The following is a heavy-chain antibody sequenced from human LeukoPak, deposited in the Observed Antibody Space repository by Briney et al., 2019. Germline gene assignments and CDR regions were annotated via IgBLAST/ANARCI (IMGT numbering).Heavy chain of an antibody. CDR1: GYTFTGYY. V-gene: IGHV1-2*02. CDR3: ARVGIAVAGTLGY. Sequence: ASVKVSCKASGYTFTGYYMHWVRQAPGQGLEWMGWINPNSGGTNYAQKFQGRVTMTRDTSISTAYMELSRLRSDDTAVHYCARVGIAVAGTLGYWGQGTLVTVSS. CDR2: INPNSGGT. D-gene: IGHD6-19*01. J-gene: IGHJ4*02.